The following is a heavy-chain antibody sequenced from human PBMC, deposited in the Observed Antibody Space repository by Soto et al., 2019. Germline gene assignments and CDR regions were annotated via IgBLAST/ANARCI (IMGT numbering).Heavy chain of an antibody. CDR2: ISGSGGST. Sequence: GGSLRLSCAASGFTFSSYAMSWVRQAPGKGLEWVSAISGSGGSTYYADSVKGRFTISRDNSKNTLYLQMNSLSAADTAVDYCATDITPPGIVGAASGFGAEYFQHWGQGTLVTVSS. CDR1: GFTFSSYA. V-gene: IGHV3-23*01. J-gene: IGHJ1*01. CDR3: ATDITPPGIVGAASGFGAEYFQH. D-gene: IGHD1-26*01.